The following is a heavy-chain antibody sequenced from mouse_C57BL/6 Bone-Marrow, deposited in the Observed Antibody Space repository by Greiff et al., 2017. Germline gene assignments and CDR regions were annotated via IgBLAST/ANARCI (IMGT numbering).Heavy chain of an antibody. CDR3: ARGVYDGYFDY. CDR1: GFNIKNTY. D-gene: IGHD2-3*01. CDR2: IDPANGNT. Sequence: VQLQQSVAELVRPGASVKLSCTASGFNIKNTYMPWVKQRPEQGLEWIGRIDPANGNTKYAPKFQGKATITADTSSNTAYLQLSSLTSEDTAIYYCARGVYDGYFDYWGQGITLTVSS. V-gene: IGHV14-3*01. J-gene: IGHJ2*01.